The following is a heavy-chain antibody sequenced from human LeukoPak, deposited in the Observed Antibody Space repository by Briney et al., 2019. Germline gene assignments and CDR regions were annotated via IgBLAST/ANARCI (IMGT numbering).Heavy chain of an antibody. Sequence: ASVTVSCKASGYSFTDYYMHWERQAPGQGLEWMGWINPYSGGTSSAQKFQGGVTITRDTSISTVYMQVSWLTSDDTAIYYCARADRLHGGPYLIGPWGQGTLVTVSS. CDR2: INPYSGGT. D-gene: IGHD3-16*01. J-gene: IGHJ5*02. CDR1: GYSFTDYY. V-gene: IGHV1-2*02. CDR3: ARADRLHGGPYLIGP.